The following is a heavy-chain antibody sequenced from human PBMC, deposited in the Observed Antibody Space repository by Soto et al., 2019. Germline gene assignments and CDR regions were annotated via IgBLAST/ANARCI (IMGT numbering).Heavy chain of an antibody. Sequence: PSQTLSLSCTVSCGSSSSSGDHWGWIRQPPGKGLEWIGSIYYSGSTYYNPSLKSRVTISVDTSKNQFSLKLSSVTAADTAVYYCARQGIVVAEYGYWGQGTLVTVSS. CDR2: IYYSGST. V-gene: IGHV4-39*01. D-gene: IGHD2-2*01. J-gene: IGHJ4*02. CDR1: CGSSSSSGDH. CDR3: ARQGIVVAEYGY.